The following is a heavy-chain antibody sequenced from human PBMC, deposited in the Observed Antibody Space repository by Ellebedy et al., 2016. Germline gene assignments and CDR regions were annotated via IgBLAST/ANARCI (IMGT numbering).Heavy chain of an antibody. D-gene: IGHD3-10*01. V-gene: IGHV4-39*01. CDR1: GGSISSRSYY. Sequence: SETLSLXCTVSGGSISSRSYYWGWIRQPPGKGLEWIGSIYYSGSTYYNPSLKSRVTISVDTSKNQFSLKLSSVTAADTAVYYCFGGYGSGSPLDYWGQGTLVTVSS. CDR3: FGGYGSGSPLDY. J-gene: IGHJ4*02. CDR2: IYYSGST.